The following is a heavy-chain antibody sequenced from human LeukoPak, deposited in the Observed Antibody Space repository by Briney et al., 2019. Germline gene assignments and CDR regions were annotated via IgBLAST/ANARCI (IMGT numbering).Heavy chain of an antibody. CDR3: ARVSSGGDCFDY. J-gene: IGHJ4*02. D-gene: IGHD2-21*02. Sequence: ASVKVSCKASGYTFTSYYLHWVRQAPGQGLEWMGIINPSGGSTTYAQKFQGRVTMTRDMSTNTAYMELSSLRSEDTAVYYCARVSSGGDCFDYWGQGTLVTVSS. V-gene: IGHV1-46*01. CDR2: INPSGGST. CDR1: GYTFTSYY.